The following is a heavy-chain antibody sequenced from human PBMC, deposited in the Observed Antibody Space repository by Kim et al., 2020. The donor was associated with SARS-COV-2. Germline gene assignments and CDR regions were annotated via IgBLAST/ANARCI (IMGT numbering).Heavy chain of an antibody. J-gene: IGHJ4*02. CDR1: GYTFTSYA. Sequence: ASVKVSCKASGYTFTSYAMHWVRQAPGQRLEWMGWINAGNGNTKYSQKFQGRVTITRDTSASTAYMELSSLRSEDTAVYYCARSSNLITIFGVVIIPREGYFGYWGQGTLVTVSS. CDR3: ARSSNLITIFGVVIIPREGYFGY. CDR2: INAGNGNT. D-gene: IGHD3-3*01. V-gene: IGHV1-3*01.